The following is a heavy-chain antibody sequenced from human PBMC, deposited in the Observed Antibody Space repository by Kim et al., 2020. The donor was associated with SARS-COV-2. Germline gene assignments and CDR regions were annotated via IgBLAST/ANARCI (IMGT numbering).Heavy chain of an antibody. J-gene: IGHJ4*02. CDR2: ISVGDGFT. D-gene: IGHD1-26*01. CDR3: TRDVLGGTTPFDF. V-gene: IGHV1-3*01. CDR1: GYTFATYA. Sequence: ASVKVSCKASGYTFATYAIHWVRQAPGQSLEWMGWISVGDGFTKYSQNFQGGLTLTSDPSANTAYMELSRLTSEDTAVYYCTRDVLGGTTPFDFWGQGTLVTVSS.